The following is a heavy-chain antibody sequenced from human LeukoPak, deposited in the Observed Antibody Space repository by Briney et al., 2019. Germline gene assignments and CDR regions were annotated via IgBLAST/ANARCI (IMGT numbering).Heavy chain of an antibody. V-gene: IGHV4-30-2*01. Sequence: SQTLSLTCAVSGGSISSGGYYWSWIRQPPGKGLEWIGEINHSGSTNYNPSLKSRVTISVDTSKNQFSLKLSSVTAADTAVYYCARGKSKDCSSTSCYNRVTAFDIWGQGTMVTVSS. CDR1: GGSISSGGYY. D-gene: IGHD2-2*02. CDR3: ARGKSKDCSSTSCYNRVTAFDI. CDR2: INHSGST. J-gene: IGHJ3*02.